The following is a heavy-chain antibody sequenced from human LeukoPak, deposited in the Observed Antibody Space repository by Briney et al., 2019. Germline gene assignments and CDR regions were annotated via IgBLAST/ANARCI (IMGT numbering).Heavy chain of an antibody. D-gene: IGHD2-15*01. CDR3: ARGYCSGGSCYAFDY. Sequence: SETLSLTCAVSGGSISSSNWWSWGRQPPGKGLEWIGEIYHSGSTNYNPSLKSRLTISVDKSKNQFSLKLSSVTAADTAVYYCARGYCSGGSCYAFDYWGQGTLVTVSS. J-gene: IGHJ4*02. V-gene: IGHV4-4*02. CDR1: GGSISSSNW. CDR2: IYHSGST.